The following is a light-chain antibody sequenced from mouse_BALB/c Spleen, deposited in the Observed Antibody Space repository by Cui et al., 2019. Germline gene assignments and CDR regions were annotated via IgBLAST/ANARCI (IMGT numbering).Light chain of an antibody. Sequence: EITVTQSPASLSVATGEKDTIRCITSTSIENDMNWYQQKPGKPPKLLISRSNTLRPGVPSRFSSSGYGTDFVFTIGNTVSEDVADYYCLQSDNMPLTFGAGTKLELK. CDR3: LQSDNMPLT. V-gene: IGKV17-127*01. CDR2: RSN. CDR1: TSIEND. J-gene: IGKJ5*01.